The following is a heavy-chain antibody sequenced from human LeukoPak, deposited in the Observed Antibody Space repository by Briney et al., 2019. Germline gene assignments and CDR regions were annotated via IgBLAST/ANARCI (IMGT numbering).Heavy chain of an antibody. V-gene: IGHV1-69*05. J-gene: IGHJ6*03. CDR2: IIPIFGTA. CDR3: TSIAARPEDDYYYYMDV. D-gene: IGHD6-6*01. Sequence: SVKVSCKASGGTFSSYAISWVRQAPGQGLEWMGGIIPIFGTANYAQEFQGRVTITTDESTSTAYMELSSLRSEDTAVYYCTSIAARPEDDYYYYMDVWGKGTTVTVSS. CDR1: GGTFSSYA.